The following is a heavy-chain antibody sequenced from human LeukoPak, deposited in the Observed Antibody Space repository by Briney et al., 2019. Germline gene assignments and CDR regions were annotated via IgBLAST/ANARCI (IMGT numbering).Heavy chain of an antibody. CDR2: ISYDGSNK. V-gene: IGHV3-30*04. Sequence: GGSLRLSCAASGFTFSSYAMHWVRQAPGKGLEWVAVISYDGSNKYYADSVKGRFTISRDNSKNTLYLQMNSLRAEDTAVYYCARAHDYSNTIDYWGQGTLVTVSS. J-gene: IGHJ4*02. D-gene: IGHD4-11*01. CDR3: ARAHDYSNTIDY. CDR1: GFTFSSYA.